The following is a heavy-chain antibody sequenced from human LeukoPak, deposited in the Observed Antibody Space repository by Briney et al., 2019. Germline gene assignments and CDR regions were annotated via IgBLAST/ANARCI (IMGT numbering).Heavy chain of an antibody. V-gene: IGHV4-39*01. CDR1: GGSISSSSYY. CDR2: IYYSGST. Sequence: SETLSLTCTVSGGSISSSSYYWGWIRQRPGKGLEWIGSIYYSGSTYYNPSLKSRVTISVDTSKNQFSLKLSSVTAADTAVYYCARRTAYYYYYYMDVWGKGTTVTISS. J-gene: IGHJ6*03. CDR3: ARRTAYYYYYYMDV.